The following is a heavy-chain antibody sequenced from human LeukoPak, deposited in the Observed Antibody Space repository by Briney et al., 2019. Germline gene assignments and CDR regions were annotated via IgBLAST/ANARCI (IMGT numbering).Heavy chain of an antibody. CDR2: IYPGDSDT. V-gene: IGHV5-51*01. D-gene: IGHD1-1*01. J-gene: IGHJ6*03. Sequence: GESLKISCKGSGYSFTSYWIGWVRQIPGKGLEWMGIIYPGDSDTRYSPSFQGQVTISADKSISTAYLQWSSLKASDTAMYYCARRASEAWNYYYYMDVWGKGTTVTVSS. CDR3: ARRASEAWNYYYYMDV. CDR1: GYSFTSYW.